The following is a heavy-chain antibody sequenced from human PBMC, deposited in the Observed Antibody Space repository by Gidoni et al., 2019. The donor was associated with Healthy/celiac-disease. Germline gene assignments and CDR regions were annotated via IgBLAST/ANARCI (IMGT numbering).Heavy chain of an antibody. D-gene: IGHD3-16*02. Sequence: QVTLKESGPVLVKPTETLTLTCTVSGFSLSNARMGVSWIRQPPGKALEWLAHIFSNDEKSYSTSLKSRLTISKDTSKSQVVLTMTNMDPVDTATYYCARIQAYYDYVWGSYRFVYIDYWGQGTLVTVSS. CDR3: ARIQAYYDYVWGSYRFVYIDY. V-gene: IGHV2-26*01. CDR2: IFSNDEK. J-gene: IGHJ4*02. CDR1: GFSLSNARMG.